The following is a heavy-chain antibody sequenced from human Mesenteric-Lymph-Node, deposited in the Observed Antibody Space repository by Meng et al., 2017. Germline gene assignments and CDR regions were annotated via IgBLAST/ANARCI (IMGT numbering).Heavy chain of an antibody. CDR1: GLTFSNYA. J-gene: IGHJ4*02. CDR3: ARDYRNDGGGDY. Sequence: GGSLRLSCAASGLTFSNYAMTWVRQAPGKGLEWVAGLSGSGRNTYYADSVKGRVTISRDNSKNTLYLQMNSLRAEDTAVYYCARDYRNDGGGDYWGQGTLVTVSS. CDR2: LSGSGRNT. D-gene: IGHD1-1*01. V-gene: IGHV3-23*01.